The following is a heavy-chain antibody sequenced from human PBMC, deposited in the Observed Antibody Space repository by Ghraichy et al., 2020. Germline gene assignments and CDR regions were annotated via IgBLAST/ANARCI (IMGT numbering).Heavy chain of an antibody. V-gene: IGHV4-59*01. CDR1: GGSISSYY. CDR2: IYYSGST. J-gene: IGHJ4*02. Sequence: SETLSLTCTVSGGSISSYYWSWIRQPPGKGLEWIGYIYYSGSTNYTPSLKSRVTISVDPSKNQFSLKLSSVTAADTAVYYCARAPSLFYSSGWLHYFDYWGQGTLVTVAS. CDR3: ARAPSLFYSSGWLHYFDY. D-gene: IGHD6-19*01.